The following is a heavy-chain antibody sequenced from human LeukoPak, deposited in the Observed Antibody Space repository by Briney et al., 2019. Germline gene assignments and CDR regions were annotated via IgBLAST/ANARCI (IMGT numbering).Heavy chain of an antibody. CDR2: ISSSGSTI. V-gene: IGHV3-11*01. J-gene: IGHJ3*02. D-gene: IGHD4-17*01. Sequence: GGSLRLSCATSGFTFSDYYMSWIPQAPGKGLEWVSYISSSGSTIYYTDSVKGRFTISRDNSKNTLYLQMNSLRAEDTAVYYCAKTNGHDYGDKRTAFDIWGQGTMVTVSS. CDR1: GFTFSDYY. CDR3: AKTNGHDYGDKRTAFDI.